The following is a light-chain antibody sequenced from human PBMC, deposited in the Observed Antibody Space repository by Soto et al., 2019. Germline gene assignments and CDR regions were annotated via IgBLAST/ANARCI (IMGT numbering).Light chain of an antibody. CDR3: TSYRGSSTLV. V-gene: IGLV2-14*01. CDR2: EVS. J-gene: IGLJ2*01. Sequence: QSALTQPASVSGSPGQSITISCTGTSRDVGGYKYVSWYQQHLGKAPKLIIYEVSNRPSGVSNRFSGSKSGNTASLTISGLQAEDEADYYCTSYRGSSTLVFGGGTKLTVL. CDR1: SRDVGGYKY.